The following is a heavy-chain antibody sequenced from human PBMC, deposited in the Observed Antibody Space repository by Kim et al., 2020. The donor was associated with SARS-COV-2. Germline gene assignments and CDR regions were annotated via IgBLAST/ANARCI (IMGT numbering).Heavy chain of an antibody. D-gene: IGHD3-10*01. CDR1: GFTFSNYC. Sequence: GGSLRLSCAASGFTFSNYCMHWVRQAPGKGLEWVSCISSNGSSTNYADSVKGRFTISRDNAKNTLYLQMNSLRAEDTAVYYCARAEVAGTFIFWGQGTLVTVSS. CDR2: ISSNGSST. J-gene: IGHJ4*02. CDR3: ARAEVAGTFIF. V-gene: IGHV3-74*01.